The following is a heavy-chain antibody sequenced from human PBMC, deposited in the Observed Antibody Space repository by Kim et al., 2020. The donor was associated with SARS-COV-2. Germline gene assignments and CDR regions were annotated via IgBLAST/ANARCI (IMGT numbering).Heavy chain of an antibody. CDR3: ATDRSNSFDY. CDR1: GYTFTSYY. J-gene: IGHJ4*01. CDR2: INPNAGST. Sequence: ASVKVSCKASGYTFTSYYFHWVRQAPGQGLEWMGEINPNAGSTIYAQKLQGRVTVTRDTSTSTAYMELSSLRSEDTAVYYCATDRSNSFDYCGHGTLVTV. D-gene: IGHD3-10*01. V-gene: IGHV1-46*04.